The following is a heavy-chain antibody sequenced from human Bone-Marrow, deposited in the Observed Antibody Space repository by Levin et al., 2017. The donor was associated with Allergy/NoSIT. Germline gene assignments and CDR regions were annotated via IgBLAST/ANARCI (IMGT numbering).Heavy chain of an antibody. Sequence: ASETLSLTCTVSGGSISSGGYYWSWIRQHPGKGLEWIGYIYYSGSTYYNPSLKSRVTISVDTSKNQFSLKLSSVTAADTAVYYCARVKAVAGTPGWFDPWGQGTLVTVSS. CDR3: ARVKAVAGTPGWFDP. CDR1: GGSISSGGYY. V-gene: IGHV4-31*03. J-gene: IGHJ5*02. D-gene: IGHD6-19*01. CDR2: IYYSGST.